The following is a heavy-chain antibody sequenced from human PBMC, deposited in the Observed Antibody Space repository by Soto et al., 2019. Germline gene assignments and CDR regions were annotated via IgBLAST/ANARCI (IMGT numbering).Heavy chain of an antibody. D-gene: IGHD3-3*01. Sequence: PGGSLRLSCAASGFTFSSYAMSWVRQAPGKGLEWVSAISGSGGSTYYADSVKGRFTISRDNSKNTLYLQMNSLRAEDTAVYYCAKDRRGTIFGVVIRHFDYWGQGTLVTVSS. V-gene: IGHV3-23*01. CDR3: AKDRRGTIFGVVIRHFDY. J-gene: IGHJ4*02. CDR2: ISGSGGST. CDR1: GFTFSSYA.